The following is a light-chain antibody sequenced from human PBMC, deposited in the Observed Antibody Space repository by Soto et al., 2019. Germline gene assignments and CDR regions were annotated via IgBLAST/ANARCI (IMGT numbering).Light chain of an antibody. CDR1: QSVSASF. CDR2: GAS. Sequence: EIVLTQPPGTLSLSPGERATLSCRASQSVSASFLAWYQQKPGQAPRLLIYGASSRAGGIPDRFSGSGSGTDFTLTISRLEPEDFAVYYCQQYHNSPRTFGQGTKVEIK. CDR3: QQYHNSPRT. J-gene: IGKJ1*01. V-gene: IGKV3-20*01.